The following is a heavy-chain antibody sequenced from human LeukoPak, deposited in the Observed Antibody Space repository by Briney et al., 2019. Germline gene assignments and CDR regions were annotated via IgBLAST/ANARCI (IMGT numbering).Heavy chain of an antibody. J-gene: IGHJ4*02. CDR1: GYSLTELS. CDR2: FDPEDGET. Sequence: ASVKVSCKVSGYSLTELSMHWVRQAPGEGLEWMGGFDPEDGETIYAQKFQGRVTMTEDTSTDTAYMELSSLRSEDTAVYYCAPKGSYYGGGVDYWGQGTLVTVSS. D-gene: IGHD1-26*01. CDR3: APKGSYYGGGVDY. V-gene: IGHV1-24*01.